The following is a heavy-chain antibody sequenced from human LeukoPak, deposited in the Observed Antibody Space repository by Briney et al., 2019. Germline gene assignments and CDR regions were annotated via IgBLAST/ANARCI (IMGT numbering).Heavy chain of an antibody. CDR1: GGSISSYY. CDR2: IYYSGST. Sequence: SETQSLTCTVSGGSISSYYWSWIRQPPGKGLEWIGYIYYSGSTNYNPSLKSRVTISVDTSKNQFSLKLSSVTAADTAVYYCATGPSGYYYYGMDVWGKGTTVTVSS. CDR3: ATGPSGYYYYGMDV. V-gene: IGHV4-59*01. D-gene: IGHD6-19*01. J-gene: IGHJ6*04.